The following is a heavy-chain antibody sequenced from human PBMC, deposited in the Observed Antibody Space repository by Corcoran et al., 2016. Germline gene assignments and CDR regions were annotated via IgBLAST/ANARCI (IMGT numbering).Heavy chain of an antibody. CDR3: AREGVPVYYYAGGGYYAYYFDN. CDR2: INPNSGDT. CDR1: GYTFTDYY. J-gene: IGHJ4*02. Sequence: QVQLVQSGAEVKKPGASVKVSCKASGYTFTDYYMHWVRQAPGQGLEWMGWINPNSGDTNYAQKFQGRVTMTRDTSISIAYMELSGLKSDDTAVYYCAREGVPVYYYAGGGYYAYYFDNWGQGTLVTVSS. D-gene: IGHD3-22*01. V-gene: IGHV1-2*02.